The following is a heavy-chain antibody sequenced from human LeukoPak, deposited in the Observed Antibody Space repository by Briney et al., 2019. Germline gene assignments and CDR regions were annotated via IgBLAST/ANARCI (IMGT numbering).Heavy chain of an antibody. J-gene: IGHJ5*02. Sequence: GESLQISCQGSGSTFTSYWIGWVRQLPGKGLEWMGIIYPGESETRYSPSFQGQVTISVDKSISTAYLQWSSLKASDTAIYYCAINYYGHWFDPWGQGTLVTVSS. CDR1: GSTFTSYW. CDR3: AINYYGHWFDP. CDR2: IYPGESET. V-gene: IGHV5-51*01. D-gene: IGHD3-10*01.